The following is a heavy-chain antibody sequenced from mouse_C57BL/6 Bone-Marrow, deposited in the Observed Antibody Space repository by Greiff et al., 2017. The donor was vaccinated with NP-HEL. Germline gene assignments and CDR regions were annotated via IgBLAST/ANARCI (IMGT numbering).Heavy chain of an antibody. J-gene: IGHJ1*03. V-gene: IGHV1-81*01. CDR2: IYPRSGNT. Sequence: QVQLQQSGAELARPGASVKLSCKASGYTFTSYGISWVKQRTGQGLEWIGEIYPRSGNTYYNEKFKGKATLTADKSSSTAYMELRSLTSEDSAVYFCARDPMYYCGGYFDVWGTGTTVTVSS. D-gene: IGHD1-1*01. CDR3: ARDPMYYCGGYFDV. CDR1: GYTFTSYG.